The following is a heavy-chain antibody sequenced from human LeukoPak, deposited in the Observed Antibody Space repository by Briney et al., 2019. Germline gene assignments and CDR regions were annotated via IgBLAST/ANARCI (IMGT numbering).Heavy chain of an antibody. J-gene: IGHJ5*02. V-gene: IGHV1-8*01. CDR3: AMGDYEDPWFDP. CDR2: MNPNSGNT. CDR1: GYTFTSYD. Sequence: ASVKVSCKASGYTFTSYDINWVRQATGQGLEWMGWMNPNSGNTGYAQKFQGRVTITGDTSASTAYMELSSLRSEDTAVYYCAMGDYEDPWFDPWGQGTLVTVSS. D-gene: IGHD4-17*01.